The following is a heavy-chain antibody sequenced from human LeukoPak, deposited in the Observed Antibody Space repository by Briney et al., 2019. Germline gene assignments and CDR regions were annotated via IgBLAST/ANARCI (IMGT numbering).Heavy chain of an antibody. CDR1: GFTFSSYD. V-gene: IGHV3-23*01. CDR2: ISSGDRT. J-gene: IGHJ4*02. CDR3: AKDATASPYFQWFDN. D-gene: IGHD3-9*01. Sequence: GGSLRLTCAASGFTFSSYDRNWVRQAPGKGLEGVAGISSGDRTFHAESVKSRFTISRDKYKDTLNRQIRSLEAEVTAVYYCAKDATASPYFQWFDNWGQGTQVIVSS.